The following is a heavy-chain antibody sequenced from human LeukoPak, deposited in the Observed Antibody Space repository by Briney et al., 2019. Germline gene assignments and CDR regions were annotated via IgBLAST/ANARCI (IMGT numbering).Heavy chain of an antibody. CDR1: EFTFTSYE. CDR2: ISFDGTNK. V-gene: IGHV3-30-3*01. D-gene: IGHD6-19*01. CDR3: VREVAVSGTENGAFNV. J-gene: IGHJ6*02. Sequence: PGGSLRLSCAASEFTFTSYELNWVRQAPGKGLEWVAVISFDGTNKYYADSVKGRLTISRDNSENTLHLQMNSLRAEDTAVYFCVREVAVSGTENGAFNVWGPGTTVTVSS.